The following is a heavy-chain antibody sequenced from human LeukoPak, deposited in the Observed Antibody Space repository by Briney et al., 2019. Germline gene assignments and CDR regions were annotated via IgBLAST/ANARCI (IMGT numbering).Heavy chain of an antibody. D-gene: IGHD1-7*01. CDR1: GYTFTSYG. CDR2: ISAYNGNT. Sequence: GASVKVSCKASGYTFTSYGISWVRQAPGQGLEWMGWISAYNGNTNYAQKLQGRVTMTTDTSTSTAYMELRSLRSDDTAVYYCARIRSNWNYPMGHDYWGQGTLVTVSS. V-gene: IGHV1-18*01. J-gene: IGHJ4*02. CDR3: ARIRSNWNYPMGHDY.